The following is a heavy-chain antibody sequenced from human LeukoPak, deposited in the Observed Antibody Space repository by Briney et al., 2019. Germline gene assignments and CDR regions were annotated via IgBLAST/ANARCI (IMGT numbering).Heavy chain of an antibody. CDR3: ARARHDYGDYVFFDY. CDR2: IYSGGST. J-gene: IGHJ4*02. Sequence: PGGSLRLSCAASGFTVSSNYMSWVRQAPGKGLEWVSVIYSGGSTYYADSVKGRFTISRDNSKNTLYLEMNSLRAEDTAVYYCARARHDYGDYVFFDYWGQGTLVTVSS. CDR1: GFTVSSNY. V-gene: IGHV3-66*01. D-gene: IGHD4-17*01.